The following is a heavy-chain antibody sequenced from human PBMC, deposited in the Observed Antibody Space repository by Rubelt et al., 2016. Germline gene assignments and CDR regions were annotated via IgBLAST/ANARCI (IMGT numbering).Heavy chain of an antibody. V-gene: IGHV1-69*06. CDR1: GGTFSSYA. CDR2: IIPIFGTA. D-gene: IGHD3-9*01. J-gene: IGHJ6*02. CDR3: ASPPYDILTGYDYYYGMDV. Sequence: QVQLVQSGAEVKKPGSSVKVSCKASGGTFSSYAISWVRQAPGQGLEWMGGIIPIFGTANYAQKFQGRVTSTADKSTGTAYMVLSSLRSEDTAVYYCASPPYDILTGYDYYYGMDVWGQGTTVTVSS.